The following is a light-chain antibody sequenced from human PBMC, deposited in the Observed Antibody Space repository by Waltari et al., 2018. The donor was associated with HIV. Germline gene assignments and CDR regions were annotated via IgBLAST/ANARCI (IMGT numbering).Light chain of an antibody. CDR2: RNT. CDR3: AAWDDRLSGRL. J-gene: IGLJ2*01. V-gene: IGLV1-47*01. CDR1: SSNVRNNY. Sequence: QSVLAQPRSVSGTPGQRVNISCSGSSSNVRNNYVYWYQQVPGVAPKLLIYRNTQRPSGVPGRFSGSKSGTSASLAISGLRTGDEAEYYCAAWDDRLSGRLFGGGTKVTVL.